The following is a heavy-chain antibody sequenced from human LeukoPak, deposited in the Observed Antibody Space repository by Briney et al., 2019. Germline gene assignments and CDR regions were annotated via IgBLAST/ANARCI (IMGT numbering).Heavy chain of an antibody. Sequence: QPGGSLRLSCAASGFTFSGYWMHWVRQAPGKGLLWVSLINSDGSTTSHADSVKGRFTISRDNAKNTLYLQMNSLRAEDTAVYSCARGGVGGTVNYWGQGTLVTVSS. V-gene: IGHV3-74*01. D-gene: IGHD2-21*02. J-gene: IGHJ4*02. CDR2: INSDGSTT. CDR1: GFTFSGYW. CDR3: ARGGVGGTVNY.